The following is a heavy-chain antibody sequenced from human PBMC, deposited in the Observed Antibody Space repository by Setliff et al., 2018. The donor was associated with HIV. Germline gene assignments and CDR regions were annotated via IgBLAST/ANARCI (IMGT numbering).Heavy chain of an antibody. CDR2: IYPVDFDS. CDR3: ARYWAGTDFRAFDL. J-gene: IGHJ3*01. CDR1: GYNFTNFW. Sequence: PGESLKISCQGFGYNFTNFWIGWVRQMPGKGLEWMGIIYPVDFDSRYSPSFQGQVIISVDKSTSTAHLQWSSLKASDTGMYLCARYWAGTDFRAFDLWGQGTLVTVSS. V-gene: IGHV5-51*03. D-gene: IGHD1-1*01.